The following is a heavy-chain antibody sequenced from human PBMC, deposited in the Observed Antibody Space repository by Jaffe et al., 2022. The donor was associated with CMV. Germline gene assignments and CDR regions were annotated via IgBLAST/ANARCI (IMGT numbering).Heavy chain of an antibody. CDR1: GYNFTTYW. V-gene: IGHV5-51*01. D-gene: IGHD3-9*01. Sequence: EVRLVQSGAEVRKPGESLRISCQGSGYNFTTYWIAWVRQKPGKGLEYMGIIHPVDSDTRYSPSFRGQVTISADKSLNAAYLQWRSLKASDTAMYFCARHLSPIYMAAPWGQGTLVTVSS. CDR2: IHPVDSDT. CDR3: ARHLSPIYMAAP. J-gene: IGHJ4*02.